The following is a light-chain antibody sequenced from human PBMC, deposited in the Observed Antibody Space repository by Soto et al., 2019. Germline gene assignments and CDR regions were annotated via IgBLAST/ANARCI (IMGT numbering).Light chain of an antibody. CDR3: QQYNGWPIT. CDR1: QSIRSY. Sequence: IQMTQSPSTLSGSVGYRFTITCRASQSIRSYLNWYQQKXGKAPKLLIYAASSLQSGVPSRFSGSGSGTEFTLTISSLQSEDFEVYYCQQYNGWPITFGQGTRLEIK. J-gene: IGKJ5*01. V-gene: IGKV1-39*01. CDR2: AAS.